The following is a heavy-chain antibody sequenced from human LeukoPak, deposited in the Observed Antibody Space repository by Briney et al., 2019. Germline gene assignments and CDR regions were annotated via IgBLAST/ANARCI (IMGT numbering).Heavy chain of an antibody. Sequence: GGSLRLSCAASGFTFSSAWMSWVRQAPRKGLEWVAQIKKQTDGRTTDYVAYTAPVKGRFTISRDDSQNTLFLQMDSLKTEDTAIYYCAWSGLKIESWGQETPVTVSS. D-gene: IGHD3-3*01. CDR1: GFTFSSAW. CDR2: IKKQTDGRTT. V-gene: IGHV3-15*01. J-gene: IGHJ4*02. CDR3: AWSGLKIES.